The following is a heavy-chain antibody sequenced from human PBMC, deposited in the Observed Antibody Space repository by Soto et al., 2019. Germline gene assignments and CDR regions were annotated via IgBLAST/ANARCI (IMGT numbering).Heavy chain of an antibody. Sequence: QVQLVQSGAEVKKPGASVKVSCKASGYTFTSYDINWVRQATGRGLEWMGWMNPNSGNTGYAQKFQGRVTMTRNTSISTAYMELSSLRSEDTAVYYCARTTDYGDYDELGYWGQGTLVTVSS. D-gene: IGHD4-17*01. CDR2: MNPNSGNT. V-gene: IGHV1-8*01. J-gene: IGHJ4*02. CDR1: GYTFTSYD. CDR3: ARTTDYGDYDELGY.